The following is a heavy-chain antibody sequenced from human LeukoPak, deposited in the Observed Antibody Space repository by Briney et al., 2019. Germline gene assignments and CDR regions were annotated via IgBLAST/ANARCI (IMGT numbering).Heavy chain of an antibody. J-gene: IGHJ4*02. CDR2: ISYDGSNK. V-gene: IGHV3-30-3*01. CDR1: GFTFSSYA. CDR3: ARVTTVTPRTLGEFDY. D-gene: IGHD3-16*01. Sequence: PGGSLRLSCAASGFTFSSYAMHWVRQAPGKGLEWVAVISYDGSNKYYADSVKGRFTISRDNSKNTLYLQMNSLRAEDTAVYYCARVTTVTPRTLGEFDYWGQGTLVTVSS.